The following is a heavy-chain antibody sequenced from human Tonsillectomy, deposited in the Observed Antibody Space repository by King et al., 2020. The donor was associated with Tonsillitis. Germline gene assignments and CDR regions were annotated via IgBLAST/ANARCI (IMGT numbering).Heavy chain of an antibody. CDR2: IYYSGRT. D-gene: IGHD3-10*01. CDR1: GGSISSYY. J-gene: IGHJ4*02. CDR3: ARDRGLTVRGIKGFDY. Sequence: QLQESGPGLVKPSETLSLTCTVSGGSISSYYWSWIRQSPGKGLEWIGYIYYSGRTNYNPSLKSRVTMSVDTSKNHFSLKLSSLSAADTAVYYCARDRGLTVRGIKGFDYWGQGTLVTVSS. V-gene: IGHV4-59*01.